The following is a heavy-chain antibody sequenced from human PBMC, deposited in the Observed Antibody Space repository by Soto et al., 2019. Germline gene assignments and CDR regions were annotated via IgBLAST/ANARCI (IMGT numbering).Heavy chain of an antibody. CDR1: GFTFSSYG. J-gene: IGHJ4*02. V-gene: IGHV3-33*01. Sequence: PGGSLRLSCAASGFTFSSYGMHWVRQAPGKGLEWVAVIWYDGSNKYYADSVKGRFTISRDNSKNTLYLQMNSLRAEDTAVYYCARETISSYYDLRGPDYWGQGTLVTVSS. D-gene: IGHD3-22*01. CDR3: ARETISSYYDLRGPDY. CDR2: IWYDGSNK.